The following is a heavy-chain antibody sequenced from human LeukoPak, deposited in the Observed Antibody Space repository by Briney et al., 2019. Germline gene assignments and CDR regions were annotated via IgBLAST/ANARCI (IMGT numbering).Heavy chain of an antibody. D-gene: IGHD3-22*01. CDR1: GFTFDDYG. V-gene: IGHV3-20*04. Sequence: AGGSLRLSCAASGFTFDDYGMSWVRQAPGKGLEWVSGINWNGGSTGYADSVKGRFTISRDNAKNSLYLRMNSLRAEDTALYYCARVGDDSSGYYYVGGYYYYMDVWGKGTTVTVSS. CDR2: INWNGGST. CDR3: ARVGDDSSGYYYVGGYYYYMDV. J-gene: IGHJ6*03.